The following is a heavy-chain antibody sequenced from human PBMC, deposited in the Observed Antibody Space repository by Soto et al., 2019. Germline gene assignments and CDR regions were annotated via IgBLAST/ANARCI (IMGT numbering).Heavy chain of an antibody. V-gene: IGHV4-30-2*01. CDR1: GGSISSGGYS. Sequence: SETLSLTCAVSGGSISSGGYSWTWIRQPPGKGLEWIGYIYHSGSTYYNPSLKSRVTISVDRSKNQFSLKLSSVTAADTAVYYCARDPSRYCSGGSCGPYYYYYGMDVWGQGTTVTVSS. J-gene: IGHJ6*02. D-gene: IGHD2-15*01. CDR3: ARDPSRYCSGGSCGPYYYYYGMDV. CDR2: IYHSGST.